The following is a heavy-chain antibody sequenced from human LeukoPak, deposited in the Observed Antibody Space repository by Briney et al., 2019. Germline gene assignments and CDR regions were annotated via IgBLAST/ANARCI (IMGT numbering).Heavy chain of an antibody. CDR1: GGSVSSSSYY. CDR2: IYYSGST. J-gene: IGHJ4*02. D-gene: IGHD5-18*01. Sequence: KPSETLSLTCTVSGGSVSSSSYYWGWIRQPPGKGLEWIGSIYYSGSTYYNPSLKSRVTISVDTSKNQFSLKLSSVTAADTAVYYCATNTANPNYEIDYWGQGTLVTVSS. CDR3: ATNTANPNYEIDY. V-gene: IGHV4-39*01.